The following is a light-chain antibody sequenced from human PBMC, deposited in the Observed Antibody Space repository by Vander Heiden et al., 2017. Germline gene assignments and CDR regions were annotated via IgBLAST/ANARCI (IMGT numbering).Light chain of an antibody. CDR3: QHRIDWPWT. V-gene: IGKV3-11*01. CDR1: QGVNNY. CDR2: DAS. J-gene: IGKJ1*01. Sequence: IVFPQSPATLSLSPGERATLSCRASQGVNNYLNWYQQKPGQAPRVLIYDASNRATGIPARFSGSGSGTDFTLTISSLEPEDSAVYYCQHRIDWPWTFGQGTKVEIK.